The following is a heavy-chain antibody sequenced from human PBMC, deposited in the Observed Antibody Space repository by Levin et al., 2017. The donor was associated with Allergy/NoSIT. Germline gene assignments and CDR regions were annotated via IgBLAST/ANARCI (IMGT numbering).Heavy chain of an antibody. CDR2: IYYSGSA. J-gene: IGHJ6*02. CDR1: GGSISSDRYY. D-gene: IGHD2/OR15-2a*01. V-gene: IGHV4-39*07. Sequence: SCTVSGGSISSDRYYWAWIRQPPGKGLEWIGSIYYSGSAYYNPSLKTRLTISVDTSKNQFSLRLNSVTAADTAVYYCAGEPNSPYYYYYGLTSGAKGQRSPSP. CDR3: AGEPNSPYYYYYGLTS.